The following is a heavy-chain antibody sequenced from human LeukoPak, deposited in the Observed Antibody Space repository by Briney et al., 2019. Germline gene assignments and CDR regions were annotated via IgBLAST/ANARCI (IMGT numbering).Heavy chain of an antibody. D-gene: IGHD4-17*01. CDR2: IYYSGST. Sequence: SETLSLTCTVSGGSISSYYWSWIRQPPGKGLEWIGYIYYSGSTSYNPSLKSRVTISVDRSKNQFSLKLSSVTAADTAVYYCARADDYALSFDYWGQGTLVTVSS. V-gene: IGHV4-59*12. CDR1: GGSISSYY. CDR3: ARADDYALSFDY. J-gene: IGHJ4*02.